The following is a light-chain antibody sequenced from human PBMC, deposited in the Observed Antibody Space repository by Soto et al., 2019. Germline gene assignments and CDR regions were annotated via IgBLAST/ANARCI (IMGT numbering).Light chain of an antibody. J-gene: IGKJ1*01. V-gene: IGKV3-15*01. Sequence: IVLSQSTATLSLSPGARATPSCRASQSVSSDLAWYHKKPGQAPRLLIYGASTRATGIPARFSGSGSGTEFTLTINSLQSEDFAVYYCQQYNNWPRTFGQGVKVDIK. CDR2: GAS. CDR3: QQYNNWPRT. CDR1: QSVSSD.